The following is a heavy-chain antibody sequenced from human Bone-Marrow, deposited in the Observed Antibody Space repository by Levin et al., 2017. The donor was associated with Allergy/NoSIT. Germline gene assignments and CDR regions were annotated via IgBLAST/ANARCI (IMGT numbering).Heavy chain of an antibody. J-gene: IGHJ4*02. CDR1: GFTFSVYA. CDR2: ISDSGSAT. V-gene: IGHV3-23*01. CDR3: AKEHSSFFDY. D-gene: IGHD6-13*01. Sequence: TGGSLRLSCAASGFTFSVYAMSWVRQAPGKGLEWVSAISDSGSATYYIDSVQDRFTISRDNSKNTLYLEMDSLRAEDTAVYYCAKEHSSFFDYWGQGTLVTVSS.